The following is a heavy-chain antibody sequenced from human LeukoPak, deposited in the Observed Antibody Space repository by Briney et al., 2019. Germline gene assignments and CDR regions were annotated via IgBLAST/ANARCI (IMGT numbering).Heavy chain of an antibody. CDR1: GYTFTGYY. CDR3: ARETIQQLVLFYFDC. V-gene: IGHV1-2*06. D-gene: IGHD6-13*01. J-gene: IGHJ4*02. Sequence: ASVKVSCKASGYTFTGYYIHWVRQAPGQGLEWMGRINPNSGGTNYAQKFQGRVTMTRDTSVNTAYMELSRLGSDDTAVYFCARETIQQLVLFYFDCWGQGALVTVSS. CDR2: INPNSGGT.